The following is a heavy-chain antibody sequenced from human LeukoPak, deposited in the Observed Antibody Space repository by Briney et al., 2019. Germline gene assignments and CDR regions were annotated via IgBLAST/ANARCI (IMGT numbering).Heavy chain of an antibody. J-gene: IGHJ3*02. CDR1: GYSFTSYW. CDR2: IYPGDSDT. D-gene: IGHD4-11*01. Sequence: GESLKISCKGSGYSFTSYWIGWVRQMPGRGLEWMGIIYPGDSDTRYSPSFQGQVTISADKSISTAYLQWSSLKASDTAMYYCARVKGDLQLVLHDAFDIWGQGTMVTVSS. V-gene: IGHV5-51*01. CDR3: ARVKGDLQLVLHDAFDI.